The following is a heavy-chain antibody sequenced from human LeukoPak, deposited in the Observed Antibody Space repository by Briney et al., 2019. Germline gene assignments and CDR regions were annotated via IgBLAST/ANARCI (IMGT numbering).Heavy chain of an antibody. J-gene: IGHJ4*02. CDR1: GGSISSYY. Sequence: SETLSLTCTVSGGSISSYYWSWIRQPPGKGLEWIGRIYTSGDTNYNPSLKSRVTISADTSRNEFSLKMTSLTAADTAVYYCARDSCSSNACSFDFWGQGILVTVSS. CDR3: ARDSCSSNACSFDF. D-gene: IGHD2-2*01. V-gene: IGHV4-4*07. CDR2: IYTSGDT.